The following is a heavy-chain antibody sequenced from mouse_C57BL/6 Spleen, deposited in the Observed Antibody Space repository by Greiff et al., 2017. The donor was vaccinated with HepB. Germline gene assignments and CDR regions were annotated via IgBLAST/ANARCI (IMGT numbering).Heavy chain of an antibody. Sequence: VQLQQSGAELARPGASVKMSCKASGYTFTSYTMHWVKQRPGQGLEWIGYINPSSGYTKYNQKFKDKATLTADKSSSTAYMQLSSLTSEDSAVYYCARCASIYYYGSSFYFDYWGQGTTLTVSS. V-gene: IGHV1-4*01. D-gene: IGHD1-1*01. CDR3: ARCASIYYYGSSFYFDY. CDR1: GYTFTSYT. J-gene: IGHJ2*01. CDR2: INPSSGYT.